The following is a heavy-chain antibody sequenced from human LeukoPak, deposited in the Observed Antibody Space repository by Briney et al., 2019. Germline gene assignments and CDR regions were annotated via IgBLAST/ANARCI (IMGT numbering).Heavy chain of an antibody. CDR2: INPSSGGT. CDR1: GYTFTGYY. D-gene: IGHD3-16*01. V-gene: IGHV1-2*02. Sequence: ASVKVSCKASGYTFTGYYMHWVRQAPGQGLEWMGWINPSSGGTNYAQKFQGRVTMTRDTSISTAYMELSRLRSDDTAVYYCARGEYYDYVWGSYTMNYWGQGTLVTVSS. CDR3: ARGEYYDYVWGSYTMNY. J-gene: IGHJ4*02.